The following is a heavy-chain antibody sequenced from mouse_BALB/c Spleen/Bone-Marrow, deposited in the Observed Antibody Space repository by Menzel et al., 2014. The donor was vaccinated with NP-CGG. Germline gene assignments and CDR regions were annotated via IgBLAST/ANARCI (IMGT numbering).Heavy chain of an antibody. Sequence: LQQSGGGLVKPGGSLKLSCAASGFSFRSYAMSWVRQTPERRLEWVASIISGGNTYYPDSVKGRFTISRDNARTIIYLQMGSLTSEDTAMYYCARGPSYGNYLYYALDYWGQGTSVTVSS. J-gene: IGHJ4*01. D-gene: IGHD2-10*02. CDR1: GFSFRSYA. CDR3: ARGPSYGNYLYYALDY. CDR2: IISGGNT. V-gene: IGHV5-6-5*01.